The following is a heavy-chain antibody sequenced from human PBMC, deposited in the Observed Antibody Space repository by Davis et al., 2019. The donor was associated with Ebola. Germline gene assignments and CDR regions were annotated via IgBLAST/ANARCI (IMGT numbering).Heavy chain of an antibody. V-gene: IGHV3-23*01. CDR3: AKDQDRDSGSVNGYYYYYGMDV. CDR1: GFTFSSYA. D-gene: IGHD1-26*01. CDR2: ISGSGGST. J-gene: IGHJ6*02. Sequence: PGGSLRLSCAASGFTFSSYAMSWVRQAPGKGLEWVSAISGSGGSTYYADSVKGRFTISRDNSKNTLYLQMNSLRAEDTAVYYCAKDQDRDSGSVNGYYYYYGMDVWGQGTTVTVSS.